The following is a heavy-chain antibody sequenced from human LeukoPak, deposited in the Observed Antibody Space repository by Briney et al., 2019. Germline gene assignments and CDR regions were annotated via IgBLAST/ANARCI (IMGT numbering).Heavy chain of an antibody. CDR3: GRGAAVAGSYWYFDL. CDR2: INHSGST. J-gene: IGHJ2*01. Sequence: PSETLSLTCAVYGGSISGYYWNWIRQPPGKGLEWIGEINHSGSTNYNPSLKSRGTISVDTSKTQFSLKLSSVTAADTAVYYCGRGAAVAGSYWYFDLWGRGTLVTVSS. CDR1: GGSISGYY. D-gene: IGHD6-19*01. V-gene: IGHV4-34*01.